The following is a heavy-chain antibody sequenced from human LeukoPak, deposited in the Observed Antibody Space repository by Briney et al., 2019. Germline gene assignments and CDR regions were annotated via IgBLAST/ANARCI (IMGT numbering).Heavy chain of an antibody. J-gene: IGHJ4*02. CDR1: GGSISSYY. D-gene: IGHD6-6*01. V-gene: IGHV4-59*01. CDR3: ARDRSSSSWPLYFDY. Sequence: SETLSLTCTVSGGSISSYYWSWIRQPPGKGLEWIGDIYYSGSTNYNPSLNSRVTISVDTSKNQFSLKLSSVTAADTAVYYCARDRSSSSWPLYFDYWGQGTLVTVSS. CDR2: IYYSGST.